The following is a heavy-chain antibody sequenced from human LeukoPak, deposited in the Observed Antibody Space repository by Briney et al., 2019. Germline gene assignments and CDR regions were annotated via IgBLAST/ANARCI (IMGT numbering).Heavy chain of an antibody. Sequence: GGSLRLSCAASGFTFSSYTMNWVRQAPGKGLEWLSYISSSGSTIYYADSVKGRFTISRDNSKNTLYLQMNSLRAEDTAVYYCAKAGSSGWFYFDYWGQGTLVTVSS. J-gene: IGHJ4*02. CDR3: AKAGSSGWFYFDY. D-gene: IGHD6-19*01. V-gene: IGHV3-48*01. CDR1: GFTFSSYT. CDR2: ISSSGSTI.